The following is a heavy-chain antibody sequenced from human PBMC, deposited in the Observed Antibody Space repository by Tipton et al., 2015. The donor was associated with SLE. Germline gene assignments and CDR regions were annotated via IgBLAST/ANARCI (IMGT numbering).Heavy chain of an antibody. CDR1: GDYINSRY. CDR2: IYSSGST. J-gene: IGHJ3*02. CDR3: ARHEAYSGSSPFDI. V-gene: IGHV4-59*08. D-gene: IGHD1-26*01. Sequence: TLSLTCTVSGDYINSRYWSWIRQPPGKGLEWIGYIYSSGSTNYSPSLKSRVTISVDTSKNQFSLKLTSVTAADTAVYYCARHEAYSGSSPFDIWGHGTMVTVSS.